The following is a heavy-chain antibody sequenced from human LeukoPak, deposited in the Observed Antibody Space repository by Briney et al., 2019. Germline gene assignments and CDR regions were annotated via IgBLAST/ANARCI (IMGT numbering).Heavy chain of an antibody. J-gene: IGHJ6*02. D-gene: IGHD3-9*01. CDR1: GDSVSSNSAA. Sequence: SQTLSLTCAISGDSVSSNSAAWNWIRQSPSRGLEWLGKTYYRSKWYNDYAVSVKSRITINPDTSKNQFSLQLNSVTPEDTAVYYCARDVRGCDILTAYYRYYYGMDVWGQGTSVTVSS. CDR3: ARDVRGCDILTAYYRYYYGMDV. CDR2: TYYRSKWYN. V-gene: IGHV6-1*01.